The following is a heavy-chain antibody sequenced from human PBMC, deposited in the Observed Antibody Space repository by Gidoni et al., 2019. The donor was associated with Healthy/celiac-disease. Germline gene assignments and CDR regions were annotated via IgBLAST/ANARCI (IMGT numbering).Heavy chain of an antibody. J-gene: IGHJ5*02. D-gene: IGHD3-10*01. CDR2: IYYSGST. CDR1: GGPLSSSSYY. Sequence: QLQLQESGPGLVKPSETLSITCTVSGGPLSSSSYYWGWIRQPPGKGLEWIGSIYYSGSTYYNPSLKSRVTISVDTSKNQFSLKLSSVTAADTAVYYCASGNYYGSGSYYGENNWFDPWGQGTLVTVSS. V-gene: IGHV4-39*07. CDR3: ASGNYYGSGSYYGENNWFDP.